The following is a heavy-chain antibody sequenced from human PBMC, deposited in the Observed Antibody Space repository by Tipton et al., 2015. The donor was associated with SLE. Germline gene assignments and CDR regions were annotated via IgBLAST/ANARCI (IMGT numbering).Heavy chain of an antibody. CDR3: ARSYYYYYYYMDV. V-gene: IGHV3-48*03. CDR1: GFTFGIYW. Sequence: SLRLSCAASGFTFGIYWMHWVRQAPGKGLEWVSYISSSGSTIYYADSVKGRFTISRDNAKNSLYLQMNSLRAEDTAVYYCARSYYYYYYYMDVWGKGTTVTVSS. J-gene: IGHJ6*03. CDR2: ISSSGSTI.